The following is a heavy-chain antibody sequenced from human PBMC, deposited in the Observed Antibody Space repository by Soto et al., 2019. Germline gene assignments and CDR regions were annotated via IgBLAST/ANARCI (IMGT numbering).Heavy chain of an antibody. D-gene: IGHD6-13*01. V-gene: IGHV4-31*03. CDR1: GGSISSGGYY. J-gene: IGHJ6*02. CDR2: IYYSGST. CDR3: ARERDPKYSSSWYDYYYGMDV. Sequence: SETLSLTCTVSGGSISSGGYYWSWIRQHPGKGLEWFGYIYYSGSTYYNPSLKSRVTISVDTSKNQFSLKLSSVTAADTAVYYCARERDPKYSSSWYDYYYGMDVWGQGTTVTVSS.